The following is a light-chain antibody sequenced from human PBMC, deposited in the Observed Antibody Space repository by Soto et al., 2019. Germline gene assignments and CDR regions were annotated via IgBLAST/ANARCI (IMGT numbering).Light chain of an antibody. CDR1: QSISSW. V-gene: IGKV1-5*03. CDR3: QQYNNYWT. Sequence: DIQMTQSPSTLSASVGDRVTITCRASQSISSWLAWYQQRPGKAPKLLIYKASSLQSGVPPRFSGSGSGTEFTLTITSLQPDDFATYYCQQYNNYWTFGQGTKVK. CDR2: KAS. J-gene: IGKJ1*01.